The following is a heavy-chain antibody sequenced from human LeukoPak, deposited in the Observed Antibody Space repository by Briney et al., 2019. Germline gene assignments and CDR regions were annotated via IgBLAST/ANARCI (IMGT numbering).Heavy chain of an antibody. CDR2: ISGNDDST. Sequence: PGGSLRLSCAASGFTFSSYAMSWVRQAPGKGLEWVSTISGNDDSTYYGDSVKGRFTISRDKSKNTLYLQMNSLRAEDTAVYYCAKDPIYYVSGRFDIWGQGTMVTVSS. V-gene: IGHV3-23*01. D-gene: IGHD3-10*01. CDR3: AKDPIYYVSGRFDI. CDR1: GFTFSSYA. J-gene: IGHJ3*02.